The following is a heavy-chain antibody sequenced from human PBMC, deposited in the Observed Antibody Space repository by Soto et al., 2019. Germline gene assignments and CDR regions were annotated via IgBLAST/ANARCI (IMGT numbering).Heavy chain of an antibody. J-gene: IGHJ3*02. CDR1: GYSFTSYW. CDR2: IDPSDSYT. CDR3: AIFELVVGDAFDI. V-gene: IGHV5-10-1*01. D-gene: IGHD3-22*01. Sequence: GESLKISCKRSGYSFTSYWISWVRQMPGKGLEWMGRIDPSDSYTNYSPSFQGHVTISADKSISTAYLQWSSLKASDTAMYYCAIFELVVGDAFDIWGQGTMVTVS.